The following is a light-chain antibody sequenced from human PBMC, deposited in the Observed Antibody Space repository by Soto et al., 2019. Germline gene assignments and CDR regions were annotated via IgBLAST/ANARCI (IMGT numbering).Light chain of an antibody. J-gene: IGKJ1*01. CDR3: QHYGSLSWT. V-gene: IGKV3-20*01. Sequence: DIVLTQSPGTLSLSPGERATLSCRASQSVSSNYLAWYQQKPGQAPRLLIYGASTRATGVPDRFSGSGSGTDFTLTISRLEPEDFAVYHCQHYGSLSWTFGQGTKVEIK. CDR1: QSVSSNY. CDR2: GAS.